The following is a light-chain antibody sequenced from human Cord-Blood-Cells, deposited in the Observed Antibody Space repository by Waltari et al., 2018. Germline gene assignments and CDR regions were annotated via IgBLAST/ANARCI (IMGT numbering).Light chain of an antibody. CDR1: QSISSY. V-gene: IGKV1-39*01. J-gene: IGKJ2*01. CDR3: QQSYSTPYT. CDR2: AAS. Sequence: DIQMTQPPSYLSASVGDRVTITCRASQSISSYLNWYQQKPGKAPKLLIYAASSLQSGVPSRFSGSGSGTDFTLTISSLQPEDFATYYCQQSYSTPYTFGQGTKLEIK.